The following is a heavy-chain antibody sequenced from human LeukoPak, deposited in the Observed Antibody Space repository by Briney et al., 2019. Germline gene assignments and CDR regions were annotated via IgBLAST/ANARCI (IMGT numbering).Heavy chain of an antibody. CDR3: ARSGLRCSSTSCYDY. CDR1: GFTFNTYG. Sequence: GGSLRLSCAASGFTFNTYGMNWVRQAPGKGLEWLSYIGPGPSHTYYADSVRGRFTISRDNAKNSLYLQMNSLRAEDTAVYYCARSGLRCSSTSCYDYWGQGTLVTVSS. D-gene: IGHD2-2*01. J-gene: IGHJ4*02. CDR2: IGPGPSHT. V-gene: IGHV3-21*01.